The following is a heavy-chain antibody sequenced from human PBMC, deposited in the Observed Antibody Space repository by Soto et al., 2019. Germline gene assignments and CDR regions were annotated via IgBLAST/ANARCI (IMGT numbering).Heavy chain of an antibody. CDR1: GFTFSSYW. Sequence: GGSLRLSCAASGFTFSSYWMSWVRQAPGKGLEWVANIKQDGSEKYYVDSVKGRFTISRDNAKNSLYLQMNSLRAEDTAVYYCAKSGGSYYMYDAFDIWGQGTMVTVSS. V-gene: IGHV3-7*02. D-gene: IGHD1-26*01. J-gene: IGHJ3*02. CDR3: AKSGGSYYMYDAFDI. CDR2: IKQDGSEK.